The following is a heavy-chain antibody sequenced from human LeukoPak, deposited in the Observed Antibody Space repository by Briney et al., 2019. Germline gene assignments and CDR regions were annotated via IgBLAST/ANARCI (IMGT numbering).Heavy chain of an antibody. Sequence: SQTLSLTCTVSGGSISSGGYYWSWIRQHPGKGLEWIGYIYYSGSTYYNPSLKGRVTISVDTSKNQFSLKLSSVTAADTAVYYCARVGPYDSSGLDYWGQGTLVTVSS. V-gene: IGHV4-31*03. CDR3: ARVGPYDSSGLDY. D-gene: IGHD3-22*01. J-gene: IGHJ4*02. CDR1: GGSISSGGYY. CDR2: IYYSGST.